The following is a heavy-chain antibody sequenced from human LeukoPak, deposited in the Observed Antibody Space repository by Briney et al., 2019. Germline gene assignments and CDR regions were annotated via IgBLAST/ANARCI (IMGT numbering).Heavy chain of an antibody. D-gene: IGHD3-22*01. Sequence: GGSLRLSCAASGFTFDDYGLSLVRQVPGKGLELVSGINWNGGNTGYVDSVKGRFMFSRDNAENSLYLQMNSLRVEETALYYCARGYDSSGRGAFDIWGQGTMVTVSS. J-gene: IGHJ3*02. CDR2: INWNGGNT. CDR3: ARGYDSSGRGAFDI. CDR1: GFTFDDYG. V-gene: IGHV3-20*04.